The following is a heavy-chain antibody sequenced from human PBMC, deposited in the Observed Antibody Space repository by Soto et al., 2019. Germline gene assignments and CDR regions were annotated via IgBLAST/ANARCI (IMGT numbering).Heavy chain of an antibody. CDR3: ARERYYYDSSGRAFDI. J-gene: IGHJ3*02. D-gene: IGHD3-22*01. CDR2: IYYSGST. V-gene: IGHV4-59*01. CDR1: GGSISSYY. Sequence: SETLSLTCTVSGGSISSYYWSWIRQPPGKGLEWIGYIYYSGSTNYNPSLKSRVTISVDTSKNQFSLKLCSVTAADTAVYYCARERYYYDSSGRAFDIWGQGTMVTVSS.